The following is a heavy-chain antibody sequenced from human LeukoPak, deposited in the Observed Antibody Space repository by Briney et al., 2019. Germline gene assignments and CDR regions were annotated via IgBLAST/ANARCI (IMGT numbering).Heavy chain of an antibody. CDR3: AKAGNVIVVAQIDY. D-gene: IGHD3-22*01. V-gene: IGHV3-21*04. CDR1: GFTFSTYG. Sequence: GGSLRLSCAASGFTFSTYGMHWVRQAPGKGLEWVSSISTGSNYIYYADSVKGRFTISRDNSKNTLYLQMNSLRAEDTAVYYCAKAGNVIVVAQIDYWGQGTLVTVSS. CDR2: ISTGSNYI. J-gene: IGHJ4*02.